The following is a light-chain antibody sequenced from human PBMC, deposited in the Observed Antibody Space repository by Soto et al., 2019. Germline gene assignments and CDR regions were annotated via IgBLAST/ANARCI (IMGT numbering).Light chain of an antibody. V-gene: IGKV3-20*01. Sequence: EIVLTQSPGTLSLSPGERATLSCRASQSVTSTHLAWYQQKPGQAPRLLIYGASSRATGIPDRFSGSGSGTGCTLAISRLEPEDLAVYYCLLYGSWLRMFGQGNKV. CDR2: GAS. CDR3: LLYGSWLRM. CDR1: QSVTSTH. J-gene: IGKJ1*01.